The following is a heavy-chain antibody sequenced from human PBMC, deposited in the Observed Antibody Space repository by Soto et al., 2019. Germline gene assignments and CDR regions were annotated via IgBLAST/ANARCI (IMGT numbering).Heavy chain of an antibody. J-gene: IGHJ4*02. CDR3: ARDGRMATIAFFDY. CDR1: GYTFTSYG. V-gene: IGHV1-18*01. D-gene: IGHD5-12*01. CDR2: ISAYNGNT. Sequence: ASVKGYCKASGYTFTSYGISWVRQAPGQGLEWMGWISAYNGNTNYAQKLQGRVTMTTDTSTSTAYMELRSLRSDDTAVYYCARDGRMATIAFFDYWGQGTLVTVSS.